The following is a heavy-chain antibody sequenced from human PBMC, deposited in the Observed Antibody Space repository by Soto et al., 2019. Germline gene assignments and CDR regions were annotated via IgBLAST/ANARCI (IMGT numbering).Heavy chain of an antibody. V-gene: IGHV3-23*01. CDR1: GFTFSTYA. D-gene: IGHD4-17*01. Sequence: EVQLLESGGGLVQRGGSLRLSCVASGFTFSTYAMSWVRQAPGKGLEWVSGVSGSGGNTYYADSVKGRFTISRDNSKNTLYMQMNSLRVEDTAVYYCAKSKTVTRIGGSGPEHWGRGTQVTVSS. J-gene: IGHJ4*02. CDR2: VSGSGGNT. CDR3: AKSKTVTRIGGSGPEH.